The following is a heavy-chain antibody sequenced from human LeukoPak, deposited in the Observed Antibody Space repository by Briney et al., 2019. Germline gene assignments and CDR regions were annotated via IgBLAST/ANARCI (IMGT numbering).Heavy chain of an antibody. V-gene: IGHV1-2*06. CDR2: INPNSGDT. Sequence: ASVRVSCKASGYTFTGYYMHWVRQAPGQGLEWMGRINPNSGDTNYAQKFQGRVTMTRDTSISTAYMELSRLRSDDTAVYYCARAHPIGPTNFDYWGQGTLVTVSS. D-gene: IGHD1-26*01. CDR3: ARAHPIGPTNFDY. CDR1: GYTFTGYY. J-gene: IGHJ4*02.